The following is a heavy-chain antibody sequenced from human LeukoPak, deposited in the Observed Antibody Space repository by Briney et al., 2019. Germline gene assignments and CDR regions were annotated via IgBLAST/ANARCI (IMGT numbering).Heavy chain of an antibody. CDR1: GFTFGDYA. CDR3: TDAAAGY. Sequence: GRSLRLSCTASGFTFGDYAMSWVRQAPGKGLEWVGFIRSKAYGGTTEYAASVKGRFTISRDDSKSIAYLQMNSLKTEDTAVYYCTDAAAGYWGQGTLVTVSS. J-gene: IGHJ4*02. V-gene: IGHV3-49*04. CDR2: IRSKAYGGTT. D-gene: IGHD6-13*01.